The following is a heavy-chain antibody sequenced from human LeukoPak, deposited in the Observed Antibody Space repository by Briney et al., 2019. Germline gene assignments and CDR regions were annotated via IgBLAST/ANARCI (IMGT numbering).Heavy chain of an antibody. Sequence: SETLSLTCAVSGGSISSYYWSWIRQPPGKGLEWIGYIYYSGSTNYNPSLKSRVTISVDTSKNQFSLKLSSVTAADTAVYYCARGAHDYGDEDWGQGTLVTVSS. CDR2: IYYSGST. CDR3: ARGAHDYGDED. J-gene: IGHJ4*02. V-gene: IGHV4-59*08. CDR1: GGSISSYY. D-gene: IGHD4-17*01.